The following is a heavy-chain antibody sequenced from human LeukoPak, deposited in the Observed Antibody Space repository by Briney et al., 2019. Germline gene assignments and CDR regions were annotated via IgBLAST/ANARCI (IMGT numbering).Heavy chain of an antibody. Sequence: SETLSLTCAVYGGSFSGYYWSWIRQPPGKGLEWIGEINHSESTNYSPSLKSRVTISVDTSKSQFSLKLSSVTAADTAVYYCARAQQLYYFDYWGQGTLVTVSS. CDR2: INHSEST. D-gene: IGHD6-13*01. CDR3: ARAQQLYYFDY. CDR1: GGSFSGYY. V-gene: IGHV4-34*01. J-gene: IGHJ4*02.